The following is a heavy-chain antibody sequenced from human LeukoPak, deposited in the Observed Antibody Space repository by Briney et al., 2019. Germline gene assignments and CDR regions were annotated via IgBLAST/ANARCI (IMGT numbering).Heavy chain of an antibody. V-gene: IGHV4-39*01. CDR2: IYYSGST. CDR1: GGSISSSSYY. Sequence: SEILSLTCTVSGGSISSSSYYWGWIRQPPGKGLEWIGSIYYSGSTYYTPSLKSRVTISVDTSKNQFSLKLSSVTAADTAVYYCARQDTAMAWSYYFDYWGQGTLVTVSP. D-gene: IGHD5-18*01. J-gene: IGHJ4*02. CDR3: ARQDTAMAWSYYFDY.